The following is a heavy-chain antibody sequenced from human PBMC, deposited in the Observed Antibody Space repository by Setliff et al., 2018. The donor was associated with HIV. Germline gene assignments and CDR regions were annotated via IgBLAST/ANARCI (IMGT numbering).Heavy chain of an antibody. J-gene: IGHJ4*02. CDR1: GGTFSSYA. Sequence: SVKVSCKASGGTFSSYAISWVRQAPGQGLEWLGGIIPIFGTPNHAQKFQGRVTITADESTSTVYMELRSLRSEDTAVYYCAASGGGGTVSHPYYFNYWGQGTLVTVSS. CDR3: AASGGGGTVSHPYYFNY. D-gene: IGHD1-1*01. CDR2: IIPIFGTP. V-gene: IGHV1-69*13.